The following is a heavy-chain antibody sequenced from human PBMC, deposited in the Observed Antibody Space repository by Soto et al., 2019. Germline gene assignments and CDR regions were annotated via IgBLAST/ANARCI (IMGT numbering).Heavy chain of an antibody. V-gene: IGHV1-69*01. CDR3: AREGKGYYYDSSGYYQPFDY. Sequence: QVQLVQSGAEVKKPGSSVKVSCKASGGTFSSYAISWVRQAPGQGLEWMGGIIPIFGTANYAQKFQGRVTIIADESTSTAYMELSSLRSEDTAVYYCAREGKGYYYDSSGYYQPFDYWGQGTLVTVSS. D-gene: IGHD3-22*01. J-gene: IGHJ4*02. CDR1: GGTFSSYA. CDR2: IIPIFGTA.